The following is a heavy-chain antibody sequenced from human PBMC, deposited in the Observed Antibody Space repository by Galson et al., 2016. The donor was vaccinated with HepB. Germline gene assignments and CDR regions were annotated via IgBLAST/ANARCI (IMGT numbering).Heavy chain of an antibody. J-gene: IGHJ3*02. CDR1: GGSITRSGFY. CDR3: ARHCDGDCYYNLADAFDI. D-gene: IGHD2-21*01. Sequence: SETLSLTCTVSGGSITRSGFYWGWIRQPPGKGLEWVGSTFYTGTTSYYPSLKSRATISLDTSKNQFSLQLTSVTAADTATYYCARHCDGDCYYNLADAFDIWGQGTKVTVSS. V-gene: IGHV4-39*01. CDR2: TFYTGTT.